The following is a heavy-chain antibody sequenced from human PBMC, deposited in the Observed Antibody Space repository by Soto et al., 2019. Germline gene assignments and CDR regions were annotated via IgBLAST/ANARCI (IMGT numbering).Heavy chain of an antibody. J-gene: IGHJ4*01. D-gene: IGHD3-16*01. Sequence: SETLSLTCTVSGGSTSSDNYWSWIRQPPGKGLEWIGHIYYSGNTDYNPSLKSRLAISIDTSKNQFSLKLSSVTAADTAVYFCAREGGESSDGLYYFDSGGHGSLVTVSS. CDR1: GGSTSSDNY. CDR2: IYYSGNT. V-gene: IGHV4-30-4*01. CDR3: AREGGESSDGLYYFDS.